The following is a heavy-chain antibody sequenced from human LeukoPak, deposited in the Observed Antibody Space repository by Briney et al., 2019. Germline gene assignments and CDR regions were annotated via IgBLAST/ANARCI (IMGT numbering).Heavy chain of an antibody. CDR2: ISGSGGST. D-gene: IGHD2-2*01. CDR3: AKVMVVAYSHDAFDI. Sequence: GGSLRLSCAASGFTFSSYAMSWVGQAPGKGLEWVPAISGSGGSTYLADSVKGRFTISRDNSKNTLYLQMNSLRAEDTAVYYCAKVMVVAYSHDAFDIWGQGTMVTDSS. J-gene: IGHJ3*02. V-gene: IGHV3-23*01. CDR1: GFTFSSYA.